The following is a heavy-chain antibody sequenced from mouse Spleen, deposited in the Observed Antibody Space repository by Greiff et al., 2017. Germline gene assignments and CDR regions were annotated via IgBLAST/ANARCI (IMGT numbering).Heavy chain of an antibody. V-gene: IGHV5-6*01. D-gene: IGHD2-1*01. CDR2: ISSGGSYT. CDR1: GFTFSSYG. CDR3: ASLYYGNYFDY. J-gene: IGHJ2*01. Sequence: EVMLVESGGDLVKPGGSLKLSCAASGFTFSSYGMSWVRQTPDKRLEWVATISSGGSYTYYPDSVKGRFTISRDNAKNTLYLQMSSLKSEDTATYYCASLYYGNYFDYWGQGTTLTVSS.